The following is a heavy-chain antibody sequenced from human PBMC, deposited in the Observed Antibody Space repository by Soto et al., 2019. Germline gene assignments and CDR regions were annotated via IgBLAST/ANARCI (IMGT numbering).Heavy chain of an antibody. CDR2: IYYSGST. J-gene: IGHJ6*02. V-gene: IGHV4-30-4*01. D-gene: IGHD6-6*01. CDR1: GGSISSGDYY. Sequence: SETLSLTCTVSGGSISSGDYYWSWIRQPPGKGLEWIGYIYYSGSTYYNPSLKSRVTISVDTSKNQFSLKLSSVTAADTAVYYCARVKMGYSSSSVGYYYGMDVWGQGTTVTVSS. CDR3: ARVKMGYSSSSVGYYYGMDV.